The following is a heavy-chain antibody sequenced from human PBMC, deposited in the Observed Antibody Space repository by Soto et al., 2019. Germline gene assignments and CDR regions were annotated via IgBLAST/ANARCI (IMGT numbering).Heavy chain of an antibody. CDR3: ARDYNFWSGYETDDAFDI. J-gene: IGHJ3*02. D-gene: IGHD3-3*01. Sequence: SETLSLTCTVSGGSISSGDYYWSWVRQPPGKGLEWIGYIYYSGSTYYNPSLKSRVTISVDTSKNQFSLKLSSVTAADTAVYYCARDYNFWSGYETDDAFDIWGQGTMVTVSS. CDR1: GGSISSGDYY. V-gene: IGHV4-30-4*01. CDR2: IYYSGST.